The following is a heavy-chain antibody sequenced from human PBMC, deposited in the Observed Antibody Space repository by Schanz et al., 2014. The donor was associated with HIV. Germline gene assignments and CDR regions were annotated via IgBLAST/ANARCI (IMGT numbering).Heavy chain of an antibody. D-gene: IGHD3-9*01. CDR3: ARDGAQRYFDF. CDR2: IIPIFGTP. V-gene: IGHV1-69*01. Sequence: QLQLVQSGAEVKKPGSSVKISCKASGGSFMNYALSWVRQAPGQGLEWMGGIIPIFGTPHYAQKFQGRVTITADESTSTAYMELSSLTSEDTAIYYCARDGAQRYFDFWGQGTLVSVSS. J-gene: IGHJ4*02. CDR1: GGSFMNYA.